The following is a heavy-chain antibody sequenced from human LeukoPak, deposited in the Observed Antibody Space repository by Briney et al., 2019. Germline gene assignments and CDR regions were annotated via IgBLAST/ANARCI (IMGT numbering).Heavy chain of an antibody. CDR1: GYTFTGYY. CDR3: ARSGYCSSTSCYTPYNWFDP. CDR2: INPNSGGT. D-gene: IGHD2-2*02. Sequence: ASVKVSCKASGYTFTGYYMHWVRQAPGQGLEWMGWINPNSGGTSYAQKFQGWVTMTRDTSISTAYMELSRLRSDDTAVYYCARSGYCSSTSCYTPYNWFDPWGQGTLVTVSS. V-gene: IGHV1-2*04. J-gene: IGHJ5*02.